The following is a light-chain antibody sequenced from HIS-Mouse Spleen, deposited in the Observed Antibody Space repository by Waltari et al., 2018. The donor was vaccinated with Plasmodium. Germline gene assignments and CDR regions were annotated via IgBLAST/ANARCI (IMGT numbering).Light chain of an antibody. Sequence: DIQMTQSPSTLSASVGDRVTITCRASQSISSRLAWYQQKPGKAPKLLIYKASSLESGVPSRFSGSGSGTEFTLTISSLQPDDFATYYGQQYNSYSGTFGQGTKVEIK. CDR1: QSISSR. CDR3: QQYNSYSGT. J-gene: IGKJ1*01. CDR2: KAS. V-gene: IGKV1-5*03.